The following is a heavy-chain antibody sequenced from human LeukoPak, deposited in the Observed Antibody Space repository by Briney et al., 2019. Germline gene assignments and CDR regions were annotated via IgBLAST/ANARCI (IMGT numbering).Heavy chain of an antibody. J-gene: IGHJ4*02. D-gene: IGHD6-13*01. CDR2: ISSSGSTI. CDR1: GFTFSSYS. Sequence: GGSLRLSCAASGFTFSSYSMNWVRQAPGKGLEWVSYISSSGSTIYYADSVKGRFTISRDNAKNSLYLQMNSLRAEDTAVYYCARGGIAAAEDYWGQGTLVTVSS. CDR3: ARGGIAAAEDY. V-gene: IGHV3-48*04.